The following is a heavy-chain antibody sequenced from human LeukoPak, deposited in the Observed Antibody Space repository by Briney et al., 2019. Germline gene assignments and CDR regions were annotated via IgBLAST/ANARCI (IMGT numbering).Heavy chain of an antibody. CDR2: IGWNSASI. CDR3: AKDLRYSGSYLFDC. J-gene: IGHJ4*02. Sequence: SLRHSCAASGFIFDDYAMHWVRQAPGKGLEWVSGIGWNSASIDYADSVKGRFTISRDNAKNSLYLQMNSLRDEDTALYYCAKDLRYSGSYLFDCWGQGTLVTVSS. D-gene: IGHD1-26*01. V-gene: IGHV3-9*01. CDR1: GFIFDDYA.